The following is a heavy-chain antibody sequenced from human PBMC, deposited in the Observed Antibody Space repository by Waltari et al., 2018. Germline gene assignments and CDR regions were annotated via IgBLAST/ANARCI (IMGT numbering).Heavy chain of an antibody. Sequence: EVQLLESGGGLVQPGGSLRLSCAASGFTFSSYAMSWVRQAPGKGLEWVSAIRGSGGSTYYADSVKGRFTISRDNSKNTLYLQMNSLRAEDTAVYYCAKYVEMATIKGWYFDLWGRGTLVTVSS. J-gene: IGHJ2*01. CDR2: IRGSGGST. CDR3: AKYVEMATIKGWYFDL. D-gene: IGHD5-12*01. V-gene: IGHV3-23*01. CDR1: GFTFSSYA.